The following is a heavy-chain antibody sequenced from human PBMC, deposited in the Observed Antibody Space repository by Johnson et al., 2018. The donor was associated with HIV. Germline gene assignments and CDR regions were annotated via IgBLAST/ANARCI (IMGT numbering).Heavy chain of an antibody. CDR2: IRYDGSNK. CDR1: GFTFDDYA. CDR3: ARSQTMIVDGADAFDI. Sequence: QVQLVESGGGLVQPGRYLRLSCAASGFTFDDYAMHWVRQAPGKGLEWVAFIRYDGSNKYYADSVKGRFTISRDNSKNTLYLQMNSLRAEDTAVYYCARSQTMIVDGADAFDIWGQGTMVTVSS. D-gene: IGHD3-22*01. V-gene: IGHV3-30*02. J-gene: IGHJ3*02.